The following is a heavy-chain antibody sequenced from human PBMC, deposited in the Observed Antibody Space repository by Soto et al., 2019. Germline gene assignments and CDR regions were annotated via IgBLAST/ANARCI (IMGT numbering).Heavy chain of an antibody. J-gene: IGHJ4*02. CDR2: INPNSGGT. CDR1: GYTFTGYY. Sequence: ASVKVSCKASGYTFTGYYMHWVRQAPGQGLEWMGWINPNSGGTNYAQKFQGRVTMTRDTSISTAYMELSRLRSDDTAVYYCARDPPPGGYSYGFDYWGQGTLVTVSS. D-gene: IGHD5-18*01. V-gene: IGHV1-2*02. CDR3: ARDPPPGGYSYGFDY.